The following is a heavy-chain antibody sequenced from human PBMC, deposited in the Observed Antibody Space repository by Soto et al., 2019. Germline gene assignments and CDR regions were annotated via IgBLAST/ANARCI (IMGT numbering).Heavy chain of an antibody. V-gene: IGHV2-70*12. J-gene: IGHJ5*02. Sequence: SGPTLVNPTQTLTLTCTFSGFSLSTSGMCVSWIRQPPGKALEWLALIDWDDDKYYSPSLKSRLTITKDTSKNQVVLTMTNMDPVDTASYYCARRDSSSWETNWFDPWGQGTLVTVS. CDR2: IDWDDDK. CDR3: ARRDSSSWETNWFDP. CDR1: GFSLSTSGMC. D-gene: IGHD6-13*01.